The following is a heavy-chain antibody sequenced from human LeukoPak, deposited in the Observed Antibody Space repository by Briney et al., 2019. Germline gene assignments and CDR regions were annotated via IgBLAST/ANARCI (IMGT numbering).Heavy chain of an antibody. CDR2: INQSGST. CDR1: GGSFSGYY. CDR3: ARGVAARPFYFYYYMDV. J-gene: IGHJ6*03. V-gene: IGHV4-34*01. D-gene: IGHD6-6*01. Sequence: MPSETLSLTCAVYGGSFSGYYWNWIRQPPGKGLEWIGEINQSGSTNYNPSLKSRVTISIDTSKNQFSLKVSSVTAADTAVYYCARGVAARPFYFYYYMDVWDTGTTVTFSS.